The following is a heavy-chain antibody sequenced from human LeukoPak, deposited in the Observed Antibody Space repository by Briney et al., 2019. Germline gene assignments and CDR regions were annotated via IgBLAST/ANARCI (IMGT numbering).Heavy chain of an antibody. CDR2: IGGSGTNT. CDR3: VPARSYDSSHYFDY. CDR1: GLTLRNYA. V-gene: IGHV3-23*01. J-gene: IGHJ4*02. D-gene: IGHD3-22*01. Sequence: PGGSLRLSCAASGLTLRNYAISWVRQAPGKGLEWVSAIGGSGTNTYYADSVEGRFTISRDNSKNTVSQQMNSLRADDTAVYYCVPARSYDSSHYFDYWGQGTLVTVSS.